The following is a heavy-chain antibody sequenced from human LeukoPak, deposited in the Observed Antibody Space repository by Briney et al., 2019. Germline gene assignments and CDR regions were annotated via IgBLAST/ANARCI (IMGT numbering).Heavy chain of an antibody. CDR3: AKGGYSSSWYRQYFDY. Sequence: GGSLRLSCAASGFTFSSYAMSWVRQAPGKGLEWVSAISGSGGSTYYADSVKGRFTISRDNSKNTLYLQMNSLRAEDTAVYYCAKGGYSSSWYRQYFDYWGQGTLVTVSS. CDR1: GFTFSSYA. D-gene: IGHD6-13*01. J-gene: IGHJ4*02. CDR2: ISGSGGST. V-gene: IGHV3-23*01.